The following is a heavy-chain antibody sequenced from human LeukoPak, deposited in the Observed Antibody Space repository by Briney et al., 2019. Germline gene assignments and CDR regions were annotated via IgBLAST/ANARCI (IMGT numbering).Heavy chain of an antibody. D-gene: IGHD5-24*01. CDR1: GYSFTSYW. Sequence: GESLKISCKGSGYSFTSYWIGWVRQMLGKGLEWMGFIYPGDSDTRYSPSFQGQVTISADKSISTAYLQWSSLKASDTATYYCARLKEMATTDLDYWGQGTLVTVSS. V-gene: IGHV5-51*01. CDR2: IYPGDSDT. J-gene: IGHJ4*02. CDR3: ARLKEMATTDLDY.